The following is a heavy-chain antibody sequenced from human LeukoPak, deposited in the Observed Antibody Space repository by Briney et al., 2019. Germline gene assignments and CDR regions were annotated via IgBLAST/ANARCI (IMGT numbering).Heavy chain of an antibody. V-gene: IGHV4-59*01. CDR1: GGSISSYY. CDR3: ARWRLTTGTYGLDY. Sequence: SETLSLTCTVSGGSISSYYWSWIRQPPGKGLEWIGYIYYSGSTNYNPSLKSRVTISVDTSKNQFSLKLSSVTAADTAVYYCARWRLTTGTYGLDYWGQGTLVTVSS. CDR2: IYYSGST. D-gene: IGHD4/OR15-4a*01. J-gene: IGHJ4*02.